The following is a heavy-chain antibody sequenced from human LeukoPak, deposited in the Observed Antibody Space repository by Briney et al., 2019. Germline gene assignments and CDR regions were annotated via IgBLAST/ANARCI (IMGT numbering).Heavy chain of an antibody. J-gene: IGHJ5*02. V-gene: IGHV4-30-4*01. Sequence: SQTLSLTCTVSGGSISSGDYYWSWIRQPPGKGLVWIAYMYYSGSTYYNPSLKSRVTMSADTSKNQLSLKLSSVTAADTAVYYCARPYYYDSKIDPWGQGILVTVSS. D-gene: IGHD3-22*01. CDR1: GGSISSGDYY. CDR3: ARPYYYDSKIDP. CDR2: MYYSGST.